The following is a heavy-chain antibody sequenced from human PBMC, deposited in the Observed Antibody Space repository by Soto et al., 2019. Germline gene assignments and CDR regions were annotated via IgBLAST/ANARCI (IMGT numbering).Heavy chain of an antibody. CDR3: ARITVDNWNDLYYGMDV. J-gene: IGHJ6*02. Sequence: QVTLKESGPVLVKPTEPLTLTCTVSGFSLSNARMGVSWIRQPPGKALEWLAHIFSNDEKSYSTSLKSRLTISKDTSKSQVVLTMTNMDPVDTATYYCARITVDNWNDLYYGMDVWGQGTTVTVSS. D-gene: IGHD1-20*01. V-gene: IGHV2-26*01. CDR2: IFSNDEK. CDR1: GFSLSNARMG.